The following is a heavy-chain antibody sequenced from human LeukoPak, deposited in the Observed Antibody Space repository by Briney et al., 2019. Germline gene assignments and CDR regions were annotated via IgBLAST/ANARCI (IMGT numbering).Heavy chain of an antibody. J-gene: IGHJ4*02. CDR1: GYTFTCYY. CDR2: INPSGGST. CDR3: ARVLVFRGVIRLGGADY. D-gene: IGHD3-10*01. Sequence: ASVKVSCKAAGYTFTCYYMHWVRQAPGQGLEWMGIINPSGGSTSYAQKFQGRVTMTRDTSTSTVYMELSSLRSEDTAVYYCARVLVFRGVIRLGGADYWGQGTLVTVSS. V-gene: IGHV1-46*01.